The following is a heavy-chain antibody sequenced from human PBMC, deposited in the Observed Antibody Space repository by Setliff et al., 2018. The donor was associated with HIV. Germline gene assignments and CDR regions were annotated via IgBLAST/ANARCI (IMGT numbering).Heavy chain of an antibody. CDR2: INPIFGTA. D-gene: IGHD4-4*01. J-gene: IGHJ3*01. Sequence: SVKVSCKASGGTFSSYAISWVRQAPGQGLEWMGGINPIFGTANYAQKFQGRVTITADESTSTAYMELSSLRSEDTAVYYCASDRSNSVGLDAFDFWGQGTMVTVSS. CDR1: GGTFSSYA. V-gene: IGHV1-69*13. CDR3: ASDRSNSVGLDAFDF.